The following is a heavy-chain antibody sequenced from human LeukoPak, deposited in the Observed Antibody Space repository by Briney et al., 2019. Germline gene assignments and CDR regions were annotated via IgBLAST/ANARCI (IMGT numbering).Heavy chain of an antibody. D-gene: IGHD3-22*01. Sequence: GGSLRLSCAASGFTFSSYAMHWVRQAPGKGLEYVSAISSNGGSTYYANSVKGRFTISRDNSKNTLYLQMNSLRAEDTAVYYCAKVVESSYYYDSSGYYFDYWGQGTLVTVSS. V-gene: IGHV3-64*01. CDR2: ISSNGGST. CDR1: GFTFSSYA. J-gene: IGHJ4*02. CDR3: AKVVESSYYYDSSGYYFDY.